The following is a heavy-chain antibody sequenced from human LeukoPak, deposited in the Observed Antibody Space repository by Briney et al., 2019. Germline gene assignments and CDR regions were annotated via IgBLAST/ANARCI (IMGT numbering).Heavy chain of an antibody. CDR2: IYYSGST. D-gene: IGHD3-16*01. J-gene: IGHJ3*02. Sequence: SETLSLTCTVSGGSISSSSYYWGWIRQPPGKGLEWIGSIYYSGSTYYNPSLKSRVTISVDTSKNQFSLKLSSVTAADTAVYYCARSFYGGAFDIWGQGTMVTVSS. CDR3: ARSFYGGAFDI. V-gene: IGHV4-39*01. CDR1: GGSISSSSYY.